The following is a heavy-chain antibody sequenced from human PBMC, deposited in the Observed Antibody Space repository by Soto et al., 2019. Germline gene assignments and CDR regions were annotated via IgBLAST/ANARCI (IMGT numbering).Heavy chain of an antibody. J-gene: IGHJ4*02. CDR3: AREDDILTGYYPFDY. CDR2: ISAYNGNT. D-gene: IGHD3-9*01. CDR1: GYTYTSYG. V-gene: IGHV1-18*01. Sequence: GASVKVPCKASGYTYTSYGVSWVRQAPGQGLEWMGWISAYNGNTNYAQKLQGRVTMTTDTSTSTAYMELRSLRSDDTAVYYCAREDDILTGYYPFDYWGQGTLVTVSS.